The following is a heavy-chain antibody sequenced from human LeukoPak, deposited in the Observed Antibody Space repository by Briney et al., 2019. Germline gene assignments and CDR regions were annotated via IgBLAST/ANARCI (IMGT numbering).Heavy chain of an antibody. V-gene: IGHV5-51*01. Sequence: GESLQISCKGSGYSFTTYWIGWVRQMPGKGLEWMGIIYPADSDTGYSPSFQGQVTISADKSISTAYLQWSSLKASDTAVYYCARDDSGSYDYWGQGTLVTVSS. D-gene: IGHD1-26*01. CDR3: ARDDSGSYDY. CDR2: IYPADSDT. CDR1: GYSFTTYW. J-gene: IGHJ4*02.